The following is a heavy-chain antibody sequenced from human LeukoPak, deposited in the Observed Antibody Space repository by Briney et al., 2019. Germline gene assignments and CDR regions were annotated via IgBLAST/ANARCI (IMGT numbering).Heavy chain of an antibody. D-gene: IGHD6-13*01. CDR2: IYYSGST. Sequence: SQTLPFTCTVSGGSISSGDYYWSWIRQPPGKGLEWIGYIYYSGSTYYNPSLKSRVTISVDTSKNQFSLKLSSVTAADTAVYYCARDVGAAAGTHCWFDPWGQGTLVTVSS. V-gene: IGHV4-30-4*01. CDR1: GGSISSGDYY. J-gene: IGHJ5*02. CDR3: ARDVGAAAGTHCWFDP.